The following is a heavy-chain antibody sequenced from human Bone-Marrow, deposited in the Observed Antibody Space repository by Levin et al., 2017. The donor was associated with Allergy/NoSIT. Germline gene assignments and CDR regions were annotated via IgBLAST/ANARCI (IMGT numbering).Heavy chain of an antibody. D-gene: IGHD4-17*01. J-gene: IGHJ3*02. Sequence: PGGSLRLSCAASGFTFSSYGMHWVRQAPGKGLEWVAVISYDGSNKYYADSVKGRFTISRDNSKNTLYLQMNSLRAEDTAVYYCAKAHYDDWNHAFDIWGQGTMVTVSS. CDR2: ISYDGSNK. V-gene: IGHV3-30*18. CDR3: AKAHYDDWNHAFDI. CDR1: GFTFSSYG.